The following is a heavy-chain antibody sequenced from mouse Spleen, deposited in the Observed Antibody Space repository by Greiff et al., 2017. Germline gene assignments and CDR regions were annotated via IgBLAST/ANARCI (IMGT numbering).Heavy chain of an antibody. CDR3: ARMDSYGYAMDY. J-gene: IGHJ4*01. V-gene: IGHV2-6*02. CDR1: GFSLTSYG. D-gene: IGHD1-1*01. CDR2: IWSDGST. Sequence: VKLMESGPGLVAPSQSLSITCTVSGFSLTSYGVHWVRQPPGKGLEWLVVIWSDGSTTYNSALKSRLSISKDNSKSQVFLKMNSLQTDDTAMYYCARMDSYGYAMDYWGQGTSVTVSS.